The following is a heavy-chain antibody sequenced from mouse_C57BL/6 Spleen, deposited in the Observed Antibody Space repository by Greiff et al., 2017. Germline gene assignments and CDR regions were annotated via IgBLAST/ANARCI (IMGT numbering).Heavy chain of an antibody. Sequence: VQLQQSGTELVKPGASVKLSCKASGYTFTSYCMHWVKQRPGQGLEWIGNINPSNGGTNYNEKFKSKATLTADNSSSTAYMQLSSLTSEDAAVYCWKRYNLDPETTVPHGWGKGTTLTVSS. CDR3: KRYNLDPETTVPHG. CDR1: GYTFTSYC. V-gene: IGHV1-53*01. D-gene: IGHD1-1*01. CDR2: INPSNGGT. J-gene: IGHJ2*01.